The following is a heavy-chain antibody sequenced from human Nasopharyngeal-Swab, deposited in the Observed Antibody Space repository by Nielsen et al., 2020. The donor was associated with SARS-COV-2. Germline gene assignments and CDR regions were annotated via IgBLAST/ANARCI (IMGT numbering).Heavy chain of an antibody. CDR3: ARGRGGGYGDY. D-gene: IGHD5-12*01. V-gene: IGHV3-21*05. CDR2: ITSGNSV. J-gene: IGHJ4*02. Sequence: GGSLRLSCATSGFTFSPYTMTWVRQAPAKGLQWISYITSGNSVQYADSLRGRFTISRANAKNSLFLQMNSLTAEDTAVYYCARGRGGGYGDYWGQGTLVTVSS. CDR1: GFTFSPYT.